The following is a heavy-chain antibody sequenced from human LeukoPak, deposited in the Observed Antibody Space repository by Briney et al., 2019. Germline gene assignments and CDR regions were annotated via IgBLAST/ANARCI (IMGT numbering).Heavy chain of an antibody. Sequence: GGSLRLSCAASGYTFSSYSMNWVRQAPGKGLEWVSSISSSSSYIYYADSVKGRFTISRDNAKSSLYLQMNSLRAEDTAVYYCARAGSSSPLIDYWGQGTLVTVSS. V-gene: IGHV3-21*01. D-gene: IGHD6-6*01. CDR2: ISSSSSYI. J-gene: IGHJ4*02. CDR1: GYTFSSYS. CDR3: ARAGSSSPLIDY.